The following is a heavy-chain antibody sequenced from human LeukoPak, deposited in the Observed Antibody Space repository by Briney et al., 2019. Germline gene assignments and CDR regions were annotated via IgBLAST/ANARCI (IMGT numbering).Heavy chain of an antibody. D-gene: IGHD1-26*01. J-gene: IGHJ4*02. V-gene: IGHV3-30-3*01. CDR2: ISYDGSNK. CDR3: AREQWELYY. Sequence: PGGSLRPSCAASGFTFSSYAMHWVRQAPGKGLEWVAVISYDGSNKYYADSVKGRFTISRDNSKNTLYLQMNSLRAEDTAVYYCAREQWELYYWGQGTLVTVSS. CDR1: GFTFSSYA.